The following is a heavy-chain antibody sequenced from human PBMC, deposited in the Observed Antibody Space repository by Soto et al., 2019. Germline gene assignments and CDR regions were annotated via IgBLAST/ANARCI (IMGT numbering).Heavy chain of an antibody. V-gene: IGHV1-69*01. CDR1: GGTFSSYA. Sequence: QVQLVQSGAEVKKPGSSVKVSCKASGGTFSSYAISWVRQAPGQGLEWMGGIIPIFGTANYAQKFQGRVTITAEESTNTAYMELSSLRSEDTAVYYCARDPPYYYDSSGYYSAFDIWGQGTMVTVSS. D-gene: IGHD3-22*01. CDR2: IIPIFGTA. J-gene: IGHJ3*02. CDR3: ARDPPYYYDSSGYYSAFDI.